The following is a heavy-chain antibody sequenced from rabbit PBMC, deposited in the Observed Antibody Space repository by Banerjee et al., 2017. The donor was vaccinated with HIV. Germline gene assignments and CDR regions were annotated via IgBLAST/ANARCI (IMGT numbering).Heavy chain of an antibody. CDR2: IDAGSGTT. J-gene: IGHJ2*01. D-gene: IGHD7-1*01. CDR1: GIDFSSDYW. V-gene: IGHV1S45*01. Sequence: QQQLEESGGDLVKPGASLTLTCTASGIDFSSDYWICWVRQAPGQGLEWIGCIDAGSGTTYYANWAKGRFTIPRTSSTTVTLQMTSLTAADTATYFCARGGGGYAGYGHGDDAFDPWGPGTLVTVS. CDR3: ARGGGGYAGYGHGDDAFDP.